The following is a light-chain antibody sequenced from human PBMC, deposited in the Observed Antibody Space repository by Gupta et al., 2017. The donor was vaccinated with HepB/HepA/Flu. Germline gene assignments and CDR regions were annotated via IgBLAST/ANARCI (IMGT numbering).Light chain of an antibody. Sequence: EVVMTQSPATLSVSPGERVTLSCRASQSVRSKLVWYQQKPGQAPRLLIYDASTRATGIPARFSGSGSGTDFTLTISSLQPEDCAVYSCQQENECPITFGRGTKVDIK. V-gene: IGKV3-15*01. CDR1: QSVRSK. CDR2: DAS. CDR3: QQENECPIT. J-gene: IGKJ4*01.